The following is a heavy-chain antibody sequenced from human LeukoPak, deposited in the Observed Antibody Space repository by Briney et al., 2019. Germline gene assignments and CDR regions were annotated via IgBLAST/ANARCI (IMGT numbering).Heavy chain of an antibody. CDR1: GGTFSNYA. CDR2: IIPIFGTA. CDR3: ARDRDGSGFMDV. Sequence: PVKVSCKASGGTFSNYAISWVRQAPGQGLEWMGGIIPIFGTANYAQKFQGRVTITADESTSTAYMELSSLRSEDTAVYYCARDRDGSGFMDVWGQGTTVTVSS. V-gene: IGHV1-69*13. D-gene: IGHD3-10*01. J-gene: IGHJ6*02.